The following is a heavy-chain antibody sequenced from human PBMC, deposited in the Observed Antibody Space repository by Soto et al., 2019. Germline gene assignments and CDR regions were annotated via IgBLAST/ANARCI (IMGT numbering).Heavy chain of an antibody. CDR2: IIPMFGTA. D-gene: IGHD5-18*01. J-gene: IGHJ4*02. V-gene: IGHV1-69*12. CDR1: GGTFSTYA. Sequence: QVQLVQSGAEVKKPESSVKVSCKAPGGTFSTYAISWVRQAPGQGLEWMGGIIPMFGTANYAQRFQVRVTITADESTNTVYMEPSSLRSEDTAVYFCAVGIQLWRRRIVNGFSSWGQGTLVTVSS. CDR3: AVGIQLWRRRIVNGFSS.